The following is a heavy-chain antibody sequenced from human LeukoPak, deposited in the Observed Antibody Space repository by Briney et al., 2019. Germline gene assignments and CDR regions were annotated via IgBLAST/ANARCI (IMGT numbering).Heavy chain of an antibody. CDR1: GFTFSGYI. V-gene: IGHV3-48*01. D-gene: IGHD3-10*01. J-gene: IGHJ6*03. CDR2: ISSSSNTI. CDR3: ARDRSNFYYYMDV. Sequence: GGSLRLSCAASGFTFSGYIMNWVRQAPGKGLEWVSFISSSSNTIYYADSVKGRFTVSRDNAKNSLYLQMNSLRAEDTAVYYCARDRSNFYYYMDVWGKGTTVTVSS.